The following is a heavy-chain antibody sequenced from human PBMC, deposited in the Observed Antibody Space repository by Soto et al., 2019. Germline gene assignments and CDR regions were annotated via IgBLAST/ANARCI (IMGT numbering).Heavy chain of an antibody. CDR3: ARTGSLYDILTGPHTYYYYYGMDV. Sequence: ASVKVSCKASGYTFTSYAMHWVRQAPGQRLEWMGWINAGNGNTKYSQKFQGRVTITRDTSASTAYMELSSLRSEDTAVYYCARTGSLYDILTGPHTYYYYYGMDVWGQGTTVTVSS. CDR1: GYTFTSYA. CDR2: INAGNGNT. J-gene: IGHJ6*02. D-gene: IGHD3-9*01. V-gene: IGHV1-3*01.